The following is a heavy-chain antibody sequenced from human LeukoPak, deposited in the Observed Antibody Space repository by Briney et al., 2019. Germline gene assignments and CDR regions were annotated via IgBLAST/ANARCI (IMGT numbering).Heavy chain of an antibody. V-gene: IGHV3-23*01. J-gene: IGHJ4*02. CDR1: GFTFSSYA. CDR3: AKDHGWPGSGSTTPKFDY. Sequence: GGSLRLSCAASGFTFSSYAMSWVRQAPGKGLEWVSAISGSGGSTYYADSVKGRFTISRDNSKNTLYLQMNSLRAEDTAVYYCAKDHGWPGSGSTTPKFDYWGQGTLVTVSS. CDR2: ISGSGGST. D-gene: IGHD3-3*01.